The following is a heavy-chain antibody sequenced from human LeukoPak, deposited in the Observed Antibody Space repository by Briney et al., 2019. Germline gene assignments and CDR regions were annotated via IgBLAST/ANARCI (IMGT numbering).Heavy chain of an antibody. D-gene: IGHD7-27*01. CDR1: GFTFSSYG. CDR2: ISGSGGST. CDR3: AKNWGAFDP. Sequence: GGSLRLSCAASGFTFSSYGMSWVRQAPGKGLEWVSAISGSGGSTYYADSVKGRFTISRDNSKNTVYVQLSSLRAEDTAVYYCAKNWGAFDPWGQGTLVTVSS. V-gene: IGHV3-23*01. J-gene: IGHJ5*02.